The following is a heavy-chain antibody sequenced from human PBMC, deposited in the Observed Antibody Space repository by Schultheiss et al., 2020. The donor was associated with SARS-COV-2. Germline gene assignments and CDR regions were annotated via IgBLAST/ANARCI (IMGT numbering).Heavy chain of an antibody. CDR1: GFTFSSYG. J-gene: IGHJ3*02. V-gene: IGHV3-30*19. Sequence: GGSLRLSCAASGFTFSSYGMHWVRQAPGKGLEWVAVISYDGSNKYYADSVKGRFTISRDNSKNTLYLQMNSLRAEDTAVYYCARGIITRRAFDIWGQGTMVTVSS. D-gene: IGHD3-22*01. CDR2: ISYDGSNK. CDR3: ARGIITRRAFDI.